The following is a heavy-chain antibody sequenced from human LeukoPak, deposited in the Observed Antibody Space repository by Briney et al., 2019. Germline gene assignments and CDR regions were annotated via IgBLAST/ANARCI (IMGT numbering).Heavy chain of an antibody. V-gene: IGHV3-7*01. Sequence: PGESLRLSCAASGFTFSSYWMSWVRQAPGKGLEWVANIKQDGSEKYYVDSVKGRFTISRDNAKNTLYLQMNSLRAEDTAVYYCARDTYFYNSSAFYHYYYGMDVWGQGTTVTVSS. CDR3: ARDTYFYNSSAFYHYYYGMDV. CDR1: GFTFSSYW. J-gene: IGHJ6*02. D-gene: IGHD3-22*01. CDR2: IKQDGSEK.